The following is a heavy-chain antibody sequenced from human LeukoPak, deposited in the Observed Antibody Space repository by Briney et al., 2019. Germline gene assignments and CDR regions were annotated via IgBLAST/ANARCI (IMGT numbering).Heavy chain of an antibody. V-gene: IGHV3-23*01. J-gene: IGHJ5*02. CDR3: AKSITMIVVVMAA. CDR1: GFTFSSYA. CDR2: ISGSGGRT. D-gene: IGHD3-22*01. Sequence: GGSLRLSCVASGFTFSSYAMSWVRQAPGKGLEWVSAISGSGGRTYYADSVKGRFTISRDNSKNTLYLQMNSLRAEDTAVYYCAKSITMIVVVMAAWDQGTLVTVPS.